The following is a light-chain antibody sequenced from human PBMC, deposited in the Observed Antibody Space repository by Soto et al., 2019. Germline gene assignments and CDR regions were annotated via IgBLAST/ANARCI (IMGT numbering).Light chain of an antibody. J-gene: IGLJ1*01. CDR3: TSYTTNTPPLYF. V-gene: IGLV2-14*03. Sequence: QSALTQPASVSGSPGQSITISCTGTISDVGGYDYVSWYQHHPGNAPKLIIFDVSSRPSGLSDRFSASKSGNTASLTISGLQAEDEANYSCTSYTTNTPPLYFFGSGT. CDR2: DVS. CDR1: ISDVGGYDY.